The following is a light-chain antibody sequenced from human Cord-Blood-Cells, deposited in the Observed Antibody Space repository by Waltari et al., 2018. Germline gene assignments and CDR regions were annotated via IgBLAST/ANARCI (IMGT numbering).Light chain of an antibody. Sequence: DIQMTQSPSSLSASVGDRVPITCRASQSIISYLTWYQQKPGKAPKLLIYAASSLQSGVPSRFSGSGSGTDFTLTISSLQPEDFATYYCQQSYSTPPFTFGPGTKVDIK. CDR2: AAS. V-gene: IGKV1-39*01. CDR3: QQSYSTPPFT. J-gene: IGKJ3*01. CDR1: QSIISY.